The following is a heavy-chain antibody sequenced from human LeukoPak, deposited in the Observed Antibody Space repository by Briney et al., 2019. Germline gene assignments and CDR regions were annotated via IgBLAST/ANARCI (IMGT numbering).Heavy chain of an antibody. J-gene: IGHJ4*02. CDR3: ASWYSSGYDY. CDR2: IYYSGST. CDR1: GGSISSYY. V-gene: IGHV4-59*08. Sequence: SETLSLTCTVSGGSISSYYWSWIRQPPGKGLEWIGYIYYSGSTNYNPSLKSRVTISVDTSKNQFSLKLSSVTAADTAVYYCASWYSSGYDYWGQGTLVTVSS. D-gene: IGHD6-19*01.